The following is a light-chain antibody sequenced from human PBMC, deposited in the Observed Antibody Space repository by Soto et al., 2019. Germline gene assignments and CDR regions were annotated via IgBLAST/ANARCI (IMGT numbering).Light chain of an antibody. CDR3: QHCSVWPT. V-gene: IGKV3-15*01. CDR2: DAS. Sequence: EAVLTQSPGTVSVSPGERVTLSCRASVSVGSNLAWYQQKPGQAPRLLIYDASTRATGVPARFSGSGSETEFTLTISSLQSEDCAVYYCQHCSVWPTFGQGTKVEIK. CDR1: VSVGSN. J-gene: IGKJ1*01.